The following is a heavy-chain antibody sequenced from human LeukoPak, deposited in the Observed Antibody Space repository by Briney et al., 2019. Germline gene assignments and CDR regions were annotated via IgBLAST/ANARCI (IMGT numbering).Heavy chain of an antibody. CDR3: ARNMTAVTRLDVFDI. D-gene: IGHD4-17*01. CDR1: GGSMSSSSHY. V-gene: IGHV4-39*01. J-gene: IGHJ3*02. Sequence: SETLSLTCTVSGGSMSSSSHYWGWIRQSPGKGLEWIGRIYYSGSTYCNPSLKSRVAISVDTSKSQFSLELKSVTAADTAIYYCARNMTAVTRLDVFDIWGPGTMVTVSS. CDR2: IYYSGST.